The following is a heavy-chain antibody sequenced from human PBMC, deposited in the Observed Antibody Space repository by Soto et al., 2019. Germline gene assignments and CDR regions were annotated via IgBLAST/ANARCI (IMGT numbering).Heavy chain of an antibody. Sequence: EVQLVESGGGLIQSGGSLRLSCAASGFTVSSNYMNWVRQAPGKGLEWVSVIYSDNKTYYADSVKGRFTISRDKSKNTLYIQMNSLRAEDTAIYYCARGYWAGGMDVWGQGTTITVPS. D-gene: IGHD2-8*02. CDR1: GFTVSSNY. CDR3: ARGYWAGGMDV. CDR2: IYSDNKT. J-gene: IGHJ6*02. V-gene: IGHV3-53*01.